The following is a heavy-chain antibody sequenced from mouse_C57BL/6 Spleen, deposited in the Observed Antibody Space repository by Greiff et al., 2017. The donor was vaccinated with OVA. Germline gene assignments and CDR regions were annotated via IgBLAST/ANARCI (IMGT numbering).Heavy chain of an antibody. J-gene: IGHJ2*01. Sequence: EVQRVESGAELVRPGASVKLSCTASGFNIKDDYMHWVKQRPEQGLEWIGWIDPENGDTEYASKFQGKATITADTSSNTAYLQLSSLTSEDTAVYYCTTSGWDYWGQGTTLTVSS. V-gene: IGHV14-4*01. D-gene: IGHD1-1*02. CDR1: GFNIKDDY. CDR3: TTSGWDY. CDR2: IDPENGDT.